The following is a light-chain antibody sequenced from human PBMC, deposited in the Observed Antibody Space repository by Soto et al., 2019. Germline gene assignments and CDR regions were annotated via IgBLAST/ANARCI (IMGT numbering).Light chain of an antibody. CDR1: QSVSSNY. Sequence: ENVLTQSPGPLSLSPGERATLSCMGSQSVSSNYVAWYQQKPGQAPRLIVYGASSRATGIPDRFSGSWSGTDCTLTISRLEPEDVAVYYCQQYGSSRWTLGQGTKVDIK. J-gene: IGKJ1*01. CDR3: QQYGSSRWT. V-gene: IGKV3-20*01. CDR2: GAS.